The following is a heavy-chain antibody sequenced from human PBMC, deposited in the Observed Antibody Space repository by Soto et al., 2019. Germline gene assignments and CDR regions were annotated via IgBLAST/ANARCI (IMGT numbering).Heavy chain of an antibody. Sequence: QVQLVQSGAEVKKPGASVKVSCKASGYTFTSDDINWVRQATGQGLEWMGWMNRNSGNTGYAQKLQGRVTMTWNTSVSTAYKELISLRADDTAVYYCASDRRLGVDRMDGWGQGTTVTVSS. CDR1: GYTFTSDD. CDR3: ASDRRLGVDRMDG. D-gene: IGHD2-15*01. CDR2: MNRNSGNT. J-gene: IGHJ6*01. V-gene: IGHV1-8*01.